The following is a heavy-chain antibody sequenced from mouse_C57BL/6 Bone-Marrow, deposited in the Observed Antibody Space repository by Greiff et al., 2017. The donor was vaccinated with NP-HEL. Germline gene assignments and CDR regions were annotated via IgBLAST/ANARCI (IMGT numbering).Heavy chain of an antibody. D-gene: IGHD2-2*01. CDR2: INPSSGYT. CDR3: ARGYDHAMDY. V-gene: IGHV1-4*01. CDR1: GYTFTSYT. J-gene: IGHJ4*01. Sequence: QVQLQQSGAELARPGASVKMSCKASGYTFTSYTMHWVNQRPGQGLEWIGYINPSSGYTKYNQKFKDKATLTADKSSSTAYMQLSSLTSEDSAVYYCARGYDHAMDYWGQGTSVTVSS.